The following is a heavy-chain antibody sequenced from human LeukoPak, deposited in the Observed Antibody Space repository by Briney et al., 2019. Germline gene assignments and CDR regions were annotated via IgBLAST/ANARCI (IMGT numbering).Heavy chain of an antibody. J-gene: IGHJ3*02. CDR2: ISSGGTYK. Sequence: GGSLRLSCAASGITFSSYAMNWVRQAPGKGLEWVSSISSGGTYKYYADSVKGRFTISRDNAQNSLYLQMNSLRAEDSSVYYCARPTTVTTISADAFDIWGQGTMVTVSS. CDR3: ARPTTVTTISADAFDI. CDR1: GITFSSYA. V-gene: IGHV3-21*01. D-gene: IGHD4-17*01.